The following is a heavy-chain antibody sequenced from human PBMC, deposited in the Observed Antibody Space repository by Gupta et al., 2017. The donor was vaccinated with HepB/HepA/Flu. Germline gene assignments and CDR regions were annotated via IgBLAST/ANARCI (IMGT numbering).Heavy chain of an antibody. CDR1: GFTFSNYA. Sequence: EVQLLESGGGLVQPGGSLRLSCAASGFTFSNYAMHWVRQAPGKGLEWVSGISGSGGSTYYADSVKGRFTISRDNSKNTLYLQMNSLRVEDTAVYYCAKAYDFWSGSTAQNYFDNWGQGTLVTVPS. V-gene: IGHV3-23*01. CDR2: ISGSGGST. CDR3: AKAYDFWSGSTAQNYFDN. D-gene: IGHD3-3*01. J-gene: IGHJ4*02.